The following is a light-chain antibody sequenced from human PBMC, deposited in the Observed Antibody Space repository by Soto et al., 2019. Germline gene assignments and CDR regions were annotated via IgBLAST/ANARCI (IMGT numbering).Light chain of an antibody. V-gene: IGLV2-18*02. CDR3: SSYTSSSTYV. CDR2: EVS. Sequence: QSALPQPPSVSGSPGQSVTISCTGTSSDVGNYNRVSWYQQPPGTAPKVIIYEVSNRPLGVPDRFSGSKSGNTASLTISGLQAEDEADYYCSSYTSSSTYVFGTGTKLTVL. J-gene: IGLJ1*01. CDR1: SSDVGNYNR.